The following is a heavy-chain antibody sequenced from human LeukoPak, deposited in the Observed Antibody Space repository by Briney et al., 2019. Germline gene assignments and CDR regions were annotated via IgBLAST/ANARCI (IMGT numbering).Heavy chain of an antibody. CDR2: IYYSGST. CDR1: GFIFSTYN. Sequence: PGGSLRLSCAASGFIFSTYNMNWVRQAPGKGLEWIGYIYYSGSTNYNPSLKSRVTISVDTSKNQFSLKLSSVTAADTAVYYCARTPRSTTGTMGASYYYYMDVWGKGTTVTVSS. V-gene: IGHV4-59*01. J-gene: IGHJ6*03. CDR3: ARTPRSTTGTMGASYYYYMDV. D-gene: IGHD1-1*01.